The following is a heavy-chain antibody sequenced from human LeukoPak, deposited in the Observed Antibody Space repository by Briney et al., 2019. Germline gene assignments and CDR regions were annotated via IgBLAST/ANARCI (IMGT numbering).Heavy chain of an antibody. Sequence: PGGSLRLSCAASGFTFSSYSMNWVRQAPGKGLEWVSSISSSSSYIYYADVVKGRFTISRDNAKNSLYLQMSSLRAEDTALYYCARDIVDGDYDDGFDIWGQGTRVTVSS. V-gene: IGHV3-21*01. CDR2: ISSSSSYI. J-gene: IGHJ3*02. D-gene: IGHD4-17*01. CDR1: GFTFSSYS. CDR3: ARDIVDGDYDDGFDI.